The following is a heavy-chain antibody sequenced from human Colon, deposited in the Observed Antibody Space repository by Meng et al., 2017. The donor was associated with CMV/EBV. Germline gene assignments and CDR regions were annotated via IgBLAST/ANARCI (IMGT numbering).Heavy chain of an antibody. CDR1: GFTFSSYS. V-gene: IGHV3-21*01. Sequence: GESLKISCAASGFTFSSYSMNWVRQAPGKGLEWVSSISSSSSYIYYADSVKARFTISRDNAKNSLYLQMNSLRDEDTAVYHCARDGKYHPVDTTDYWGQGTMVTVSS. CDR3: ARDGKYHPVDTTDY. D-gene: IGHD5-18*01. CDR2: ISSSSSYI. J-gene: IGHJ4*02.